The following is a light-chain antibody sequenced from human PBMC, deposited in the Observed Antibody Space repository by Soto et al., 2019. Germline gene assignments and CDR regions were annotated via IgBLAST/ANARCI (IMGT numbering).Light chain of an antibody. CDR1: QTISSW. J-gene: IGKJ4*01. Sequence: DIQMTQSPSTLSGSVGDRVTITCRASQTISSWLAWYQQKPGKAPKLLIYKASTLKSGVPSRFSGSGSGTEFTLTISSLQPDDFATYYCQQSYSTLQLTFGGGTKVDIK. V-gene: IGKV1-5*03. CDR2: KAS. CDR3: QQSYSTLQLT.